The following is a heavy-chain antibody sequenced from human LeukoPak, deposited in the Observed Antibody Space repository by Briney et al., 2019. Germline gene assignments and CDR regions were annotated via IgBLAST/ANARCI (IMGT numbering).Heavy chain of an antibody. Sequence: GGSLRLSCAASGFTFSSYAMHWVRQAPGKGLEWVAVISYDGSNKYYADSVKGRFTISRDNSKNTLYLQMNSLRAEDTAVYYCARGNRGVMYYFDYWGQGTLVTVSS. CDR2: ISYDGSNK. CDR1: GFTFSSYA. D-gene: IGHD3-10*01. J-gene: IGHJ4*02. V-gene: IGHV3-30*04. CDR3: ARGNRGVMYYFDY.